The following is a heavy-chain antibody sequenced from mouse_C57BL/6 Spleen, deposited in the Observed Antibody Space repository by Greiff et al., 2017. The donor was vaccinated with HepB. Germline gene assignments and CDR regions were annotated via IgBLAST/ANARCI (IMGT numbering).Heavy chain of an antibody. CDR2: IFPGSGST. CDR1: GYTFTDYY. CDR3: ARSSDYDYDGFDY. J-gene: IGHJ2*01. Sequence: VQLQQSGPELVKPGASVKISCKASGYTFTDYYINWVKQRPGQGLEWIGWIFPGSGSTYYNEKFKGKATLTVDKSSSTAYMLLSSLTSEDSAVYFCARSSDYDYDGFDYWGQGTTLTVSS. D-gene: IGHD2-4*01. V-gene: IGHV1-75*01.